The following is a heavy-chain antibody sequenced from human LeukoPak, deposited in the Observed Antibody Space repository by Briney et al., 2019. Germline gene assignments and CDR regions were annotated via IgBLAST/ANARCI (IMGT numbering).Heavy chain of an antibody. CDR2: ISSSSSYI. CDR3: ARYCSSTSCSLPFDS. J-gene: IGHJ5*01. D-gene: IGHD2-2*01. CDR1: GFPFSSYS. V-gene: IGHV3-21*01. Sequence: GSLRLSCAASGFPFSSYSMNWVRPAPGKGLEWVSSISSSSSYIYYADSVKGRFTISRDNAKRSLYLQMSSLRAEDTTVYYCARYCSSTSCSLPFDSWGQGTLVTVSS.